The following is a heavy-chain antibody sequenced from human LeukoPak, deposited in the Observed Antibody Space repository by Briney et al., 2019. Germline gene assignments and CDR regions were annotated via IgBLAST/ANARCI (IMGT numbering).Heavy chain of an antibody. Sequence: GGSLRLSCAASGFTFSNYGMSWVRQAPGKGLEWVSVNTYYADSVKDRFTISRDNSKNTLYLQMNSLRAEDTAVYYCARVGYAWSSGYADYWGQGTLVTVSS. CDR2: NT. V-gene: IGHV3-66*02. J-gene: IGHJ4*02. D-gene: IGHD6-19*01. CDR3: ARVGYAWSSGYADY. CDR1: GFTFSNYG.